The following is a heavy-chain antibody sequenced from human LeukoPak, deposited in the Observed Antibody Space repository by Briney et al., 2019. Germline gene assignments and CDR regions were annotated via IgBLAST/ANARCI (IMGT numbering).Heavy chain of an antibody. Sequence: GASVKVSCKASGYTFTDFYLHWVRQATGQGLEWMGIINPSGGSTTYAQKFQGRVTMTRDTSTSTVYMELSSLRSEDTAVYYCARAFNTMVRGIGYWGQGTLVTVSS. CDR2: INPSGGST. D-gene: IGHD3-10*01. CDR3: ARAFNTMVRGIGY. V-gene: IGHV1-46*01. CDR1: GYTFTDFY. J-gene: IGHJ4*02.